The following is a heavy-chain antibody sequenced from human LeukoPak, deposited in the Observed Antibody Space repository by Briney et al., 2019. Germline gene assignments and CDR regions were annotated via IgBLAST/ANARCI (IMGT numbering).Heavy chain of an antibody. D-gene: IGHD3-10*01. J-gene: IGHJ4*02. CDR1: GYTFTSYG. Sequence: ASVKVSCKASGYTFTSYGISGVRQAPGQGLEWMGWISANNGNTNYAQKLQGRVTMTTDTSTSTAYMELRSRRSDDTAVYYCARARPFMVRGESDYWGQGTLVTVSS. CDR2: ISANNGNT. V-gene: IGHV1-18*01. CDR3: ARARPFMVRGESDY.